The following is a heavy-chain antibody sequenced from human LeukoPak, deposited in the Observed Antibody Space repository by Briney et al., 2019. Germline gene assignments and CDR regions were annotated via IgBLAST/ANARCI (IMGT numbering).Heavy chain of an antibody. Sequence: GGSLRLSCAASGFTFSSYAMSWVRQAPGKGLEWVSAISGSGGSTYYADSVKGRFTISRDNSKNTLYLQMNSLRAEDTAVYYCAKVSGVRLRHGYSSGYASHFDYWGQGTLVTVSS. CDR1: GFTFSSYA. D-gene: IGHD3-22*01. CDR2: ISGSGGST. J-gene: IGHJ4*02. CDR3: AKVSGVRLRHGYSSGYASHFDY. V-gene: IGHV3-23*01.